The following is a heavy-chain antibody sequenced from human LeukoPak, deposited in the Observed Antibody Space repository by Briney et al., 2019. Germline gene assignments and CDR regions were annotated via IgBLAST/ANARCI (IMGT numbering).Heavy chain of an antibody. V-gene: IGHV3-21*01. Sequence: GGSLRLSCAASGFTFSSYSMNWVRHAPGKGLEWVSSISSSSSYINYADSAKGRFTISRDNAKNSLYLQMHSLRGEDTAVYYCATGYGDSESPGYLFFGYWGQGTLVTVSS. J-gene: IGHJ4*02. CDR2: ISSSSSYI. CDR1: GFTFSSYS. CDR3: ATGYGDSESPGYLFFGY. D-gene: IGHD4-17*01.